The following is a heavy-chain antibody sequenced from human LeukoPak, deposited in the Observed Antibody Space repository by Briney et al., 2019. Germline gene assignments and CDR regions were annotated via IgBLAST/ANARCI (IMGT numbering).Heavy chain of an antibody. Sequence: ASVKVSCKASGYTFTGYYMHWVRQAPGQGLEWMGWINPNSGGTNYAQKFQGRVTMTRDTSISTAYMELSRLRSDDTAVYYCARPALLYGDYTDFDYWGQGTLVTVSS. V-gene: IGHV1-2*02. CDR1: GYTFTGYY. J-gene: IGHJ4*02. CDR3: ARPALLYGDYTDFDY. D-gene: IGHD4-17*01. CDR2: INPNSGGT.